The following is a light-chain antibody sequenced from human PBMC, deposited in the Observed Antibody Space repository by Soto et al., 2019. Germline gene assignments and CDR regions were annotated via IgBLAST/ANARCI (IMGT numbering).Light chain of an antibody. CDR2: GAS. Sequence: EIVLTQSPGTLSLSPGERATLACRASQSVSSSYLAWYQQKPGQAPRLLIYGASTRATGIPTGFSGSGSGTEFTLTISSLQSEDFAVYYCQQYNYWPRTFGPGTKVDIK. CDR3: QQYNYWPRT. CDR1: QSVSSSY. V-gene: IGKV3-15*01. J-gene: IGKJ3*01.